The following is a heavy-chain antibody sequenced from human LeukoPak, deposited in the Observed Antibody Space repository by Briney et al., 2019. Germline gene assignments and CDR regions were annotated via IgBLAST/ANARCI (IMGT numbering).Heavy chain of an antibody. CDR3: AKDTSAWWYHRAYMDA. CDR1: GFTLGHYV. Sequence: GGSLRLSCAASGFTLGHYVMHWVRQAPGKGLEWVAVVEDDARNYGRNSYYADSVKGRFTISRDNSRNTLSLQVNSLRAEDTAVYYCAKDTSAWWYHRAYMDAWGKGTTVTVSS. D-gene: IGHD2-15*01. J-gene: IGHJ6*03. CDR2: VEDDARNYGRNS. V-gene: IGHV3-30*04.